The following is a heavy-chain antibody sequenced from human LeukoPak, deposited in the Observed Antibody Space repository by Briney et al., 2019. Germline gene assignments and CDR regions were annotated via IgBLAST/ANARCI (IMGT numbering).Heavy chain of an antibody. CDR1: GYTFTGYY. D-gene: IGHD6-13*01. Sequence: GASVKVSCKASGYTFTGYYMHWVRQAPGQGLEWMGWINPNSGGTNYAQKFQGWVTMTRDTSIGTAYMELSRLRSDDTAVYYCARAAAAGTDYFQHWGQGTLVTVSS. V-gene: IGHV1-2*04. J-gene: IGHJ1*01. CDR2: INPNSGGT. CDR3: ARAAAAGTDYFQH.